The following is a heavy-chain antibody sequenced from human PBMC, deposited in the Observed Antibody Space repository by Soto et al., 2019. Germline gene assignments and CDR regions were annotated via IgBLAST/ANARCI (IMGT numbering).Heavy chain of an antibody. D-gene: IGHD4-17*01. V-gene: IGHV3-30-3*01. J-gene: IGHJ6*02. CDR3: ARNNYGDYYYYGMDV. CDR1: GFTFSSYA. Sequence: GGSLRLSCAASGFTFSSYAMHWVRQAPGKGLEWVAVISYDGSNKYYADSVKGRFTISRDNSKNTLYLQMNSLRAEDTAVYYCARNNYGDYYYYGMDVRGQGTTVTVSS. CDR2: ISYDGSNK.